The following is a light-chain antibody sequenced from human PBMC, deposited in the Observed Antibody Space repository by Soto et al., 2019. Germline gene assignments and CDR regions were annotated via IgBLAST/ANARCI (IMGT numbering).Light chain of an antibody. CDR3: SSYTSSSTLSTYV. CDR1: SSDVGGYNY. Sequence: QSVLTQPASVSGSPGPSITISCTGTSSDVGGYNYVSWYQHHPGKAPKLMIYDVSNRPSGVSNRFSGSKSGNTASLIISGLQAEDEADYYCSSYTSSSTLSTYVFGTGTKLTVL. J-gene: IGLJ1*01. CDR2: DVS. V-gene: IGLV2-14*03.